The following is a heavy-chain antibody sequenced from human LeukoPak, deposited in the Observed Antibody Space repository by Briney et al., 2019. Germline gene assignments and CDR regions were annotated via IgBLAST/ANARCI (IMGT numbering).Heavy chain of an antibody. V-gene: IGHV3-23*01. J-gene: IGHJ4*02. CDR3: ARDRGRHSSGWLCDY. CDR1: GFTFSSYA. D-gene: IGHD6-19*01. CDR2: ISGSGGST. Sequence: GGSLRLSCAASGFTFSSYAMSWVRQAPGKGLEWVSAISGSGGSTYYADSVKGRFTISRDTSKNTLYLQMNSLRAEDTAVYYCARDRGRHSSGWLCDYWGQGTLVTVSS.